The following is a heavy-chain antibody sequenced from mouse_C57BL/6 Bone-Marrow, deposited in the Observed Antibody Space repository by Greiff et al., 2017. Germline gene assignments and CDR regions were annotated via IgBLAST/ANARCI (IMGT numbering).Heavy chain of an antibody. CDR2: IDPEIGDT. D-gene: IGHD2-3*01. CDR1: GFNIKDDY. Sequence: VHVKQSGAELVRPGASVKLSCTASGFNIKDDYIHWVKQRPEQGLEWIGWIDPEIGDTEYASKFQGKATITSDTSSNPSYLQLSSLTSEDTAVYYCSSFDGNYVDFWGQGTPLTVAS. J-gene: IGHJ2*01. CDR3: SSFDGNYVDF. V-gene: IGHV14-4*01.